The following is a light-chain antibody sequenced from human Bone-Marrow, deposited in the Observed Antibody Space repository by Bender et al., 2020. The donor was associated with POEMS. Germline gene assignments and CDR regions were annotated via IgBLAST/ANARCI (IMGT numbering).Light chain of an antibody. CDR3: SAYSSTNTL. V-gene: IGLV2-14*01. CDR1: SSDVGGYNY. Sequence: QSALTQPASVSGSPEQSITISCTGTSSDVGGYNYVSWYQQHPGKAPKLMIYEVSTRPSGVSDRFSGSKSGSTASLTISGLQAEDEADYFCSAYSSTNTLFGSGTKVTVL. CDR2: EVS. J-gene: IGLJ1*01.